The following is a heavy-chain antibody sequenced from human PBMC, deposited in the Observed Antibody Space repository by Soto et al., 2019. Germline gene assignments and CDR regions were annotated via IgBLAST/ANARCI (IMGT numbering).Heavy chain of an antibody. Sequence: EVQLVESGGGLVKPGGSLRLSCAASGFTFRSYSMNWVRQAPGKGLEWVSSISSSSSYIYYADSVKGRFTISRDNVKNSLYLQMNSLRAEDTSVYYCARTGDYVHDYWGQGTLVTVAS. CDR1: GFTFRSYS. J-gene: IGHJ4*02. D-gene: IGHD4-17*01. V-gene: IGHV3-21*01. CDR3: ARTGDYVHDY. CDR2: ISSSSSYI.